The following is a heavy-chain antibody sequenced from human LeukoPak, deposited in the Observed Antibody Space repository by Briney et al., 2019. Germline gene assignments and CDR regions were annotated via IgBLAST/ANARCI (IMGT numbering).Heavy chain of an antibody. J-gene: IGHJ5*02. CDR3: ASAVWFGELSRLDP. CDR1: GFTFSSYG. CDR2: IRYDGSNK. D-gene: IGHD3-10*01. V-gene: IGHV3-30*02. Sequence: PGGSLRLSCAASGFTFSSYGMHWVRQAPGKGLEWVAFIRYDGSNKYYADSVKGRFTISRDNSKNTLYLQMNSLRAEDTAVYYCASAVWFGELSRLDPWGQGTLVTVSS.